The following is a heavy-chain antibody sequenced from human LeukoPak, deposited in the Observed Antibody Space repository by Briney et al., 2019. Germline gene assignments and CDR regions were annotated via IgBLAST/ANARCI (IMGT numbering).Heavy chain of an antibody. CDR1: GFTFSDYY. CDR2: ISSSSSYT. V-gene: IGHV3-11*06. Sequence: GGSLRLSCAASGFTFSDYYMSWIRQAPGKGLEWVSYISSSSSYTNYADSVKGRFTISRDNAKNSVFLQMNSLRDEDTAVYYCARRYCGTTTCPNFDYWGQGILVTVSS. J-gene: IGHJ4*02. D-gene: IGHD2-2*01. CDR3: ARRYCGTTTCPNFDY.